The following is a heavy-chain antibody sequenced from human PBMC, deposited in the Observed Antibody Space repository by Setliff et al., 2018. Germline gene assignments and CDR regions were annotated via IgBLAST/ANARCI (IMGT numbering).Heavy chain of an antibody. CDR3: ARHRYVSGWPEDF. Sequence: PSETLSLTCAVYGGSFSGYYWSWIRQSPGRGLEWIGSIYNDGSTHYNPSLRSRITLSVDTSKNQFSLRLSSVTAADTAIYYCARHRYVSGWPEDFWGQGTLVTVSS. CDR2: IYNDGST. J-gene: IGHJ4*02. D-gene: IGHD6-19*01. CDR1: GGSFSGYY. V-gene: IGHV4-59*08.